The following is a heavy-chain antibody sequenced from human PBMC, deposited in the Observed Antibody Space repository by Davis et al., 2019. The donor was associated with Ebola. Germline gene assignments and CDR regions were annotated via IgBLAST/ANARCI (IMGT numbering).Heavy chain of an antibody. D-gene: IGHD2-8*01. V-gene: IGHV1-2*02. CDR3: ARERGIVQTCGMDV. CDR1: RYTFTGYY. CDR2: INPNSGGT. J-gene: IGHJ6*02. Sequence: ASSVTVSCRASRYTFTGYYIHWVRQAPGQGLEWMGWINPNSGGTNYAQKFQGRVTMTRDTSISTAYMELSRLRSDDTAVYYCARERGIVQTCGMDVWGQGTTVTVSS.